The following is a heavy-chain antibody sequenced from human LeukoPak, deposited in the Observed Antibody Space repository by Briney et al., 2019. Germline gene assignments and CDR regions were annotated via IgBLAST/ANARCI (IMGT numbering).Heavy chain of an antibody. CDR2: INPNSGGT. CDR3: ARVPGEDDYYYDSSGYFDY. D-gene: IGHD3-22*01. Sequence: ASVKVSCKASGYTFTGYYMHWVRQAPGQGLEWMGWINPNSGGTNYAQKFQGRVTMTRDTSISTAYMELSRLRSDDTAVYYCARVPGEDDYYYDSSGYFDYWGQGTLVTVSS. J-gene: IGHJ4*02. CDR1: GYTFTGYY. V-gene: IGHV1-2*02.